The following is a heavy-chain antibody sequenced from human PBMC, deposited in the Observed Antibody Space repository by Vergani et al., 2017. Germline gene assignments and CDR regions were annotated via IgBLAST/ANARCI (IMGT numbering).Heavy chain of an antibody. CDR1: GYSFTSYW. CDR3: ARETYSGWSRDNWFDP. J-gene: IGHJ5*02. D-gene: IGHD5-12*01. V-gene: IGHV5-51*01. CDR2: IYPGDSDT. Sequence: EVQLVQSGAEVKKPGESLKISCKGSGYSFTSYWIGWVRQMPGKGLEWMGIIYPGDSDTRYSPSFQGQVTISADKAISTAYLQWSSLKASDTAMYYCARETYSGWSRDNWFDPWGQGTLVTVSS.